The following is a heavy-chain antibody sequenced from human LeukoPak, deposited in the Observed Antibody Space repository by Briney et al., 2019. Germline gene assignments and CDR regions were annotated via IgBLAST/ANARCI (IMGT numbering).Heavy chain of an antibody. CDR1: GGSFSGYY. Sequence: SETLSLTCAVYGGSFSGYYWSWIRQPPGKGLEWIGEINHSGSTNYNPSLKSRVTISVDTSKNQFSLKLSSVTAADTAVYYCARGRGIRVVNNYYYYGMDVWGQGTTATVSS. CDR2: INHSGST. CDR3: ARGRGIRVVNNYYYYGMDV. D-gene: IGHD3-3*01. J-gene: IGHJ6*02. V-gene: IGHV4-34*01.